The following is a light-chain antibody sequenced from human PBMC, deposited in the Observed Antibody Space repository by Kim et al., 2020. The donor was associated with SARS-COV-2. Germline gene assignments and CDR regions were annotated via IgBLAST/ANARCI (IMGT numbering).Light chain of an antibody. V-gene: IGLV6-57*03. Sequence: GNTVTISCTRSSGSIDDKYVQWYQQRPGGVPTTVIYEDDQRPSGVSDRFSGSIDNSSNSASLTISGLRTEDEADYYCQSYNRDNVIFGGGTKVTVL. J-gene: IGLJ2*01. CDR3: QSYNRDNVI. CDR2: EDD. CDR1: SGSIDDKY.